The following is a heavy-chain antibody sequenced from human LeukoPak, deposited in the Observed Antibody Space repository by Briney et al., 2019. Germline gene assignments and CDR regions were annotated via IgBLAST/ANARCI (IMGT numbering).Heavy chain of an antibody. D-gene: IGHD1-26*01. CDR3: VRDWDHFDFDS. Sequence: PGGSLRLSCAASGFTFSNYWIHWVRQAPGKGLVWASRINPAGNYGNYADSVKGRFTISRDNAKNTVYLQMNSLRAEDTALFYCVRDWDHFDFDSWGQGTLVTVSS. V-gene: IGHV3-74*01. J-gene: IGHJ5*01. CDR1: GFTFSNYW. CDR2: INPAGNYG.